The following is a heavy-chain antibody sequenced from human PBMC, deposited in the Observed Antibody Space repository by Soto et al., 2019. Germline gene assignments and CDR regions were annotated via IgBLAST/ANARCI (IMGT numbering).Heavy chain of an antibody. D-gene: IGHD4-17*01. CDR1: GYTFTSYD. Sequence: ASVKVSCKASGYTFTSYDINWVRQATGQGLEWMGWMNPNSGNRGYAQKFQGRATMTRNTSISTAYMELSSLRSEDTAVYYCARANYGDQNYYYYYYMDVWGKGTTVTVSS. J-gene: IGHJ6*03. V-gene: IGHV1-8*01. CDR2: MNPNSGNR. CDR3: ARANYGDQNYYYYYYMDV.